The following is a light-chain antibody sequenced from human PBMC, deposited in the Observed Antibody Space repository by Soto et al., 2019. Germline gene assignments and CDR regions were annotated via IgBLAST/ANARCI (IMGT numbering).Light chain of an antibody. CDR1: SSNIGSNT. V-gene: IGLV1-44*01. CDR3: AVWDDSLNGVV. Sequence: QAVVTQPPSASGTPGQRVTISCSGSSSNIGSNTVDWYQHLPGTAPKLLIYSNDQRPSGVPDRFSGSKSATSASLAISGLQSEDETDCYCAVWDDSLNGVVFGGGTKLTVL. J-gene: IGLJ2*01. CDR2: SND.